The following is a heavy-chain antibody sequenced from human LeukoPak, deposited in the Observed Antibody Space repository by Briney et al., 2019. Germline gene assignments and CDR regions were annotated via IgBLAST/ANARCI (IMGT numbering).Heavy chain of an antibody. CDR2: IYSGGST. V-gene: IGHV3-53*01. CDR1: GFTVSSNY. CDR3: ARDGVNWGIDL. J-gene: IGHJ5*02. D-gene: IGHD7-27*01. Sequence: GGSLRLSCAASGFTVSSNYMSWVRQAPGKGLEWVSVIYSGGSTYYADSVKGRFTVSRDNSKNTVFLQVNSLRADDTAVYYCARDGVNWGIDLWGQGTLVIVSS.